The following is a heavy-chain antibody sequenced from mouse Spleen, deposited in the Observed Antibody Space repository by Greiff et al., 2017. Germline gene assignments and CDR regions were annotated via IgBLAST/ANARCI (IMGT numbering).Heavy chain of an antibody. J-gene: IGHJ4*01. Sequence: QVHVKQSGAELVRPGASVTLSCKASGYTFTDYEMHWVKQTPVHGLEWIGAIDPETGGTAYNQKFKGKAILTADKSSSTAYMELRSLTSEDSAVYYCTRWKYYAMDYWGQGTSVTVSS. V-gene: IGHV1-15*01. CDR2: IDPETGGT. CDR1: GYTFTDYE. CDR3: TRWKYYAMDY.